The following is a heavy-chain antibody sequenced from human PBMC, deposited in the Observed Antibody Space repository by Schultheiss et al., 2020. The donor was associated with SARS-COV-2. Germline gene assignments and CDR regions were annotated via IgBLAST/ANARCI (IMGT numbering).Heavy chain of an antibody. V-gene: IGHV3-23*01. Sequence: GGSLRLSCAASGFTFDDYAMHWVRQAPGKGLEWVSAISGSGGSTYYADSVKGRFTISRDNAKNSLYLQMNSLKTEDTAVYYCTRREDSWGQGTLVTVSS. D-gene: IGHD2-15*01. CDR1: GFTFDDYA. CDR2: ISGSGGST. J-gene: IGHJ4*02. CDR3: TRREDS.